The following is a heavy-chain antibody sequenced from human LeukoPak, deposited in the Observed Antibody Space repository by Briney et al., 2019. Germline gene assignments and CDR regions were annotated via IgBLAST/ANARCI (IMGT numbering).Heavy chain of an antibody. CDR2: ISGSGGST. CDR1: GFTFSSYA. D-gene: IGHD3-3*01. Sequence: PGGSLRLSCVASGFTFSSYAMSWVRQAPGKGLEWVSAISGSGGSTYYADSVKGRFTISRDNSKNTLYLQMNSLRAEDTAVYYCAKPRAITIFGVVIQDAFDIWGQGTMVTVSS. J-gene: IGHJ3*02. CDR3: AKPRAITIFGVVIQDAFDI. V-gene: IGHV3-23*01.